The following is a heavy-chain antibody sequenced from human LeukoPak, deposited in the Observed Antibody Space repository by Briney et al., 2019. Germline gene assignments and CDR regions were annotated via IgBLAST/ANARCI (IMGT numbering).Heavy chain of an antibody. CDR1: GGSFSGYY. Sequence: SEALSLTCAVYGGSFSGYYWSWIRQPPRTGLEWIGDINHSGSTNYNPSLKSRVTISVDTSKNQFSLKLSSVTAADTAVYYCARLRGGPVSWGQGTLVTVSS. CDR2: INHSGST. CDR3: ARLRGGPVS. D-gene: IGHD1-26*01. V-gene: IGHV4-34*01. J-gene: IGHJ5*02.